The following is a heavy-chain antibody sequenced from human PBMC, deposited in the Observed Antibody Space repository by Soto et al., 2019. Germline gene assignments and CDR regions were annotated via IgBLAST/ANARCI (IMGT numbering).Heavy chain of an antibody. CDR3: ARGEVRGPFDI. CDR2: IHNSGST. CDR1: GGSMNSHDYY. V-gene: IGHV4-30-4*01. Sequence: QQQLQESGPGLVKPSQTLSLTCTVSGGSMNSHDYYWNWIRQPPGKGLEWIGYIHNSGSTYYNPSLKSRLTISSDMSKNQFSLRLNSVTAADTALYFCARGEVRGPFDIWGQGTKVTVSS. J-gene: IGHJ3*02. D-gene: IGHD3-10*01.